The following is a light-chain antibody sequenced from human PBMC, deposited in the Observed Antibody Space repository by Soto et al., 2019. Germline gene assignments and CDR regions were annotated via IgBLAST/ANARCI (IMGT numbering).Light chain of an antibody. J-gene: IGKJ1*01. CDR2: KAS. CDR1: QGINIW. V-gene: IGKV1-5*03. Sequence: DVQMTQSPSTLSASVGDRVSITCRASQGINIWLAWYQQKPGRAPKLLIHKASTLESGVPSRFSGSGSGTEFTLTIDRLQPDDFATYYCQQYNVYWTFGQGTKVDIK. CDR3: QQYNVYWT.